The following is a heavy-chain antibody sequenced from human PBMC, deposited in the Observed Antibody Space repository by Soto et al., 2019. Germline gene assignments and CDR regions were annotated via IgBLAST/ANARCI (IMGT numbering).Heavy chain of an antibody. CDR3: ARGSTDSYPGSRIFDF. CDR2: ISYDGSNK. Sequence: GGSLRLSCAASGFTFSSYGMHWVRQAPGKGLEWVAVISYDGSNKYFADSVKGRFTISRDNSKNTLYLQMSGLRAEDTAVYYCARGSTDSYPGSRIFDFWGRGTLVT. J-gene: IGHJ4*02. V-gene: IGHV3-30*03. D-gene: IGHD3-10*01. CDR1: GFTFSSYG.